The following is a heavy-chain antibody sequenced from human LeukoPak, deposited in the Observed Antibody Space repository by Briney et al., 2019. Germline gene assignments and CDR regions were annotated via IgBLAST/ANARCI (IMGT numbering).Heavy chain of an antibody. CDR3: ARLLGEATIYDL. CDR2: ISWNSGSI. J-gene: IGHJ5*02. Sequence: QSGVLLRFYCARSGFTFEDYEMQWIRQDPGKGLDWVSGISWNSGSIGYADAVKGRFTISRDNAKNSLSLQMNSLRAEDTAMYYCARLLGEATIYDLWGQGTLVTVSS. D-gene: IGHD5-12*01. CDR1: GFTFEDYE. V-gene: IGHV3-9*01.